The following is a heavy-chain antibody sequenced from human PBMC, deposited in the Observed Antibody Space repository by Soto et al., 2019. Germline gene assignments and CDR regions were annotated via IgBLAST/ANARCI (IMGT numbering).Heavy chain of an antibody. J-gene: IGHJ4*02. Sequence: GGSLRLSCAASEFNFNRYGMHWVRQAPGKGLEWVALISYDGSNKYYADSVKGRFTISRDNSKNTIYLQMNSLRAEDTAVYYCARDPGSSHFDYWGQGALVTVSS. CDR2: ISYDGSNK. V-gene: IGHV3-30*19. CDR1: EFNFNRYG. D-gene: IGHD6-19*01. CDR3: ARDPGSSHFDY.